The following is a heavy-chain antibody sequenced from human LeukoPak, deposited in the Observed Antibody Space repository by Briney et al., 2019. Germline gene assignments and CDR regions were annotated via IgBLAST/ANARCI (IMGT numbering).Heavy chain of an antibody. CDR2: IYYSGST. D-gene: IGHD4-11*01. V-gene: IGHV4-59*11. J-gene: IGHJ4*02. CDR3: ARVDSSNYALDY. Sequence: SETLSLTCTVSGGSISSHYWSWIRQPLGKGLEWIGYIYYSGSTNYNPSLKSRVTISVDTSKNQFSLKLSSVTAADTAVYYCARVDSSNYALDYWGQGTLVTVSS. CDR1: GGSISSHY.